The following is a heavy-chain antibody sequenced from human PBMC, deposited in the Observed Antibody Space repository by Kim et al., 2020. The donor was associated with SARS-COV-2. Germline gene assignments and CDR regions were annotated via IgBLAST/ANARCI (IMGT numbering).Heavy chain of an antibody. J-gene: IGHJ5*02. CDR2: INHSGST. CDR1: GGSFSGYY. Sequence: SETLSLTCAVYGGSFSGYYWSWIRQPPGEGLEWIGEINHSGSTNYNPSLKSRVTISVDTSKNQFSLKLSSVTAADTAVYYCARIIVATMIWFDPWGQGTLVTVSS. D-gene: IGHD5-12*01. V-gene: IGHV4-34*01. CDR3: ARIIVATMIWFDP.